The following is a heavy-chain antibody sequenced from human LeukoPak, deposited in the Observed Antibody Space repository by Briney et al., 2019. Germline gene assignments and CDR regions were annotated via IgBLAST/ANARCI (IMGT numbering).Heavy chain of an antibody. J-gene: IGHJ5*02. CDR2: IYPGDSDT. CDR3: ARQRYYYDSSGYYSPNWFDP. D-gene: IGHD3-22*01. V-gene: IGHV5-51*01. Sequence: GESLKISCKGSGYSFTSYWIGWVRQMPGKGLEWMGIIYPGDSDTRYSPSFQGQVTISADKSISTAYLQWSSLKASDTAMYYCARQRYYYDSSGYYSPNWFDPWGQGTLVTVSS. CDR1: GYSFTSYW.